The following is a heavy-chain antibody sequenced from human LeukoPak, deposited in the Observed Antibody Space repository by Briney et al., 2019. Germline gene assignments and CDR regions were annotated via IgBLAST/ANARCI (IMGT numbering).Heavy chain of an antibody. D-gene: IGHD4-23*01. V-gene: IGHV3-66*02. J-gene: IGHJ4*01. CDR3: VRQGGGDNCR. CDR1: GFTFSSYS. CDR2: MYPWGSA. Sequence: PGGSLRLSCAASGFTFSSYSMNWVRQAPGKGLEWVSIMYPWGSAFYTDSVKGRFTVTRDESKNMMFLQMNTLRPDDTAMYYCVRQGGGDNCRWGQGALVTVSS.